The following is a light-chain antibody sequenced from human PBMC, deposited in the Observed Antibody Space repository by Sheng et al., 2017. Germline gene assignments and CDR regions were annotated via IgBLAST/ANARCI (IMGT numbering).Light chain of an antibody. CDR3: QQRTNWPLT. CDR2: GAS. Sequence: EILLTQSPGTLSLSPGERATLSCRASLTVNTNYVAWYQKRPGQPPRVLIYGASKRATGIPDRFSGSGSGTDFTLTISSLEPEDFAVYYCQQRTNWPLTFGGGTKVEDQT. J-gene: IGKJ4*01. CDR1: LTVNTNY. V-gene: IGKV3D-20*02.